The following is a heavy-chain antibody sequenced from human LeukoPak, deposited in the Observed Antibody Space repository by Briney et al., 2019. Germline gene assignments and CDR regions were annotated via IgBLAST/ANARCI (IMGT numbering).Heavy chain of an antibody. CDR1: GFTFSGYV. CDR3: AKDGEVAVAANY. V-gene: IGHV3-21*04. CDR2: ITFSSSHI. Sequence: GGSLRLSCAASGFTFSGYVMTWVRQAPGKGLECVSSITFSSSHIYYADSVKGRFTISRDNTKDSLYLQMNSLRAEDTAVYYCAKDGEVAVAANYWGQGTLVTVSS. D-gene: IGHD6-19*01. J-gene: IGHJ4*02.